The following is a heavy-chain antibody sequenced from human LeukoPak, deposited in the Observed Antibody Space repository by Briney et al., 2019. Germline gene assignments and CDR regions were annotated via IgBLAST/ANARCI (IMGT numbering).Heavy chain of an antibody. V-gene: IGHV4-61*02. CDR1: GGSISSGSYY. CDR2: IYTSGST. D-gene: IGHD3-22*01. J-gene: IGHJ3*02. Sequence: PSETLSLTCTVSGGSISSGSYYWSRIQQPAGKGLEWIGRIYTSGSTNYNPSLKSRVTISVDTSKNQFSLKLSSVTAADTAVYYCAGGHYYDSSGYYYDDDAFDIWGQGTMVTVS. CDR3: AGGHYYDSSGYYYDDDAFDI.